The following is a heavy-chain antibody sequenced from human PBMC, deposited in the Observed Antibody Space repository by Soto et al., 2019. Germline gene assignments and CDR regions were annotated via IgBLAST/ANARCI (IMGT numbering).Heavy chain of an antibody. CDR2: INPSGGST. Sequence: ASVTVSCKSSGYTFTSYHMHWVRQAPGQGLEWMGIINPSGGSTSYAQKFQGRVTMTRDTSTSTVYMELSSLRSEDTAVYYCARALETYYYDSSGYFFDYWGQGTLVTVSS. CDR1: GYTFTSYH. V-gene: IGHV1-46*03. D-gene: IGHD3-22*01. J-gene: IGHJ4*02. CDR3: ARALETYYYDSSGYFFDY.